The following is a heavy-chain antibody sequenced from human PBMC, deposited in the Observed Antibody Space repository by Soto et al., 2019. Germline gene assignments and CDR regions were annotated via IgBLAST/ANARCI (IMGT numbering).Heavy chain of an antibody. CDR2: ISGSGGST. CDR3: AKGSPAAGFHFDY. D-gene: IGHD6-13*01. CDR1: GFTFSSYA. V-gene: IGHV3-23*01. Sequence: GGSLRLSCAASGFTFSSYAMSWVRQAPGKGLEWVSAISGSGGSTYYADSVKGWFTISRDNSKNTPYLQMNSLRAEDTAVYYCAKGSPAAGFHFDYWGQGTLVTVSS. J-gene: IGHJ4*02.